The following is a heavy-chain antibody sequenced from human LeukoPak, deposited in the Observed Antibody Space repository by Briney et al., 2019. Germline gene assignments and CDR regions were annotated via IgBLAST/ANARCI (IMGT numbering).Heavy chain of an antibody. V-gene: IGHV1-46*01. CDR3: ARAYGSGSYTLLFFDY. Sequence: GESLKVSCKASGYTFTSYYMHWVRQAPGQGLEWMGIINPSGGSTSYAQKFQGRVTMTRDTSTSTVYMELSSLRSEDTAVYYCARAYGSGSYTLLFFDYWGQGTLVTVSS. J-gene: IGHJ4*02. D-gene: IGHD3-10*01. CDR1: GYTFTSYY. CDR2: INPSGGST.